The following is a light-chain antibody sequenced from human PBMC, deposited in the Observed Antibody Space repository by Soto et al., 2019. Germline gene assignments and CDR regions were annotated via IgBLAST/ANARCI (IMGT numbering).Light chain of an antibody. Sequence: TQSPVTLSLSPGERATLSCRASQSVSSSNLAWYQQKTGQAPRLLIYGTSSRATGIPDRFSGSGSGTDFTLTISRLEPEDFAVYYCQQYGTSPPYTFGQGTKLEIK. V-gene: IGKV3-20*01. CDR3: QQYGTSPPYT. J-gene: IGKJ2*01. CDR1: QSVSSSN. CDR2: GTS.